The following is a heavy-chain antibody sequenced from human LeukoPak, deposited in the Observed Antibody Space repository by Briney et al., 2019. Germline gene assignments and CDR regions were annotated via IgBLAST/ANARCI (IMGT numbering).Heavy chain of an antibody. J-gene: IGHJ4*02. Sequence: SETLSLTCTVSGVSISSYYWTWIRQPPGKGLEWIGNIDYSGNTKYNPSLKSRVTISVDTSKNQFSLKLSSVAAADTAVYYCARWYYDSSGYRYFDYWGQGTLVTVSS. CDR1: GVSISSYY. V-gene: IGHV4-59*01. D-gene: IGHD3-22*01. CDR3: ARWYYDSSGYRYFDY. CDR2: IDYSGNT.